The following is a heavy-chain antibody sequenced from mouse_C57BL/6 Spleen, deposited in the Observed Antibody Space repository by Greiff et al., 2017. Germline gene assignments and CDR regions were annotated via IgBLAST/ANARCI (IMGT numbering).Heavy chain of an antibody. V-gene: IGHV1-69*01. J-gene: IGHJ2*01. Sequence: QVQLQQPGAELVMPGASVKLSCKASGYTFTSYWMHWVKQRPGQGLEWIGEIDPSDSYTNYNQKFKGKSTLTVDKSSSTAYMQLSSLTSADSAVXYCAREESYGSRYFDYWGQGTTLTVSS. CDR3: AREESYGSRYFDY. D-gene: IGHD1-1*01. CDR1: GYTFTSYW. CDR2: IDPSDSYT.